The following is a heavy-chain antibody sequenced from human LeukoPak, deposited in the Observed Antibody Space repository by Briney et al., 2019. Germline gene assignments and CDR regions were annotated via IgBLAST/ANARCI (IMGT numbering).Heavy chain of an antibody. J-gene: IGHJ6*03. D-gene: IGHD6-13*01. Sequence: ASVKVSCKASGYTFTSYDINWVRQATGQGLEWMGWMNPNSGNTGYAQKFQGRVTMTRNTSISTAYMELSSLRSEDTAVYYCARGGYSSSWYGGYYMDVWGKGTTVTISS. CDR3: ARGGYSSSWYGGYYMDV. CDR1: GYTFTSYD. V-gene: IGHV1-8*01. CDR2: MNPNSGNT.